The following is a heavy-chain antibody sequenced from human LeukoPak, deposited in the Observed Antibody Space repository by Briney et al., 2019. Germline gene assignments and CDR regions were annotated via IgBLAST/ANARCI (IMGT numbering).Heavy chain of an antibody. CDR2: LYSGGST. J-gene: IGHJ4*02. V-gene: IGHV3-66*02. D-gene: IGHD2-2*01. CDR3: AAGQLLWNYFDY. Sequence: GGSLRLSCAASGFTFSSKYMIWVRRAPGKGLEWVSVLYSGGSTYYADSVTGRFTISRDNSKNTLYLQMNSLRPEDTAVYYCAAGQLLWNYFDYWGQGTLVTVSS. CDR1: GFTFSSKY.